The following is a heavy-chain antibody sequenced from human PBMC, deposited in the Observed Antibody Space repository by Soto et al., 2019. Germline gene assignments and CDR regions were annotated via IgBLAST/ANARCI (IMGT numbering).Heavy chain of an antibody. V-gene: IGHV1-69*13. CDR2: IIPIFGTA. Sequence: GASVKVSCKASGGTFSSYAISWVRQAPGQALEWMGGIIPIFGTANYAQKFQGRVTITADESTSTAYMELSSLRSEDTAVYYCARGLLSGGVSGYSYGYNGVDAFDIWGQGTMVTVSS. CDR1: GGTFSSYA. D-gene: IGHD5-18*01. CDR3: ARGLLSGGVSGYSYGYNGVDAFDI. J-gene: IGHJ3*02.